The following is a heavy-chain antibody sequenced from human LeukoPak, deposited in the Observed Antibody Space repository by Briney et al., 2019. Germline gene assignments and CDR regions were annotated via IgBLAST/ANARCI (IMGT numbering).Heavy chain of an antibody. V-gene: IGHV3-7*03. J-gene: IGHJ3*01. CDR1: GVTFSSYW. CDR3: ARGGGLDV. CDR2: INHNGNVN. D-gene: IGHD2-15*01. Sequence: GGSLGLSCAASGVTFSSYWMNWARQAPGKGLEWVASINHNGNVNYYVDSVKGRFTISRDNAKNSLYLQMSNLRAEDTAVYFCARGGGLDVWGQGTMVTVSS.